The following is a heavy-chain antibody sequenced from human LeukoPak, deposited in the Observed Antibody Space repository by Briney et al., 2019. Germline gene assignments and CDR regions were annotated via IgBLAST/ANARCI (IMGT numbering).Heavy chain of an antibody. J-gene: IGHJ6*03. V-gene: IGHV4-61*02. CDR3: ARDLVVGAIDYYYYYMDV. Sequence: PSQTLSLTCTVSGGSISSGSYYWSWIRQPAGKGLEWIGRFYTSGSTNYNPSLKSRVTISVDTSKNQFSLKLSSVTAADTAVYYCARDLVVGAIDYYYYYMDVWGKGTTVTISS. D-gene: IGHD1-26*01. CDR1: GGSISSGSYY. CDR2: FYTSGST.